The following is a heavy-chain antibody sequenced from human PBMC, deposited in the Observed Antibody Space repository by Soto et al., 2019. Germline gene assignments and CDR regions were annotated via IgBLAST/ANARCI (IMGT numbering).Heavy chain of an antibody. D-gene: IGHD1-26*01. CDR2: ISAYNGNT. J-gene: IGHJ4*02. CDR1: GYIFTTYG. V-gene: IGHV1-18*01. Sequence: GASVKVSCKASGYIFTTYGIAWVRQAPGQGLEWLGWISAYNGNTNYAQKFQGRVTMTTETSTNTAYMEVRSLRSDDTAVYYCARDKGSKAWYYFFDFWGQGTLVTVSS. CDR3: ARDKGSKAWYYFFDF.